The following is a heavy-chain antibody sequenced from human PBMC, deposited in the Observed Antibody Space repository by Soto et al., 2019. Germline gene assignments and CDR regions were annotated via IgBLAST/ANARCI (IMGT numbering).Heavy chain of an antibody. CDR2: NYYSGST. J-gene: IGHJ4*02. V-gene: IGHV4-39*01. CDR3: ARQRTYYYDSSGYDFDY. Sequence: QLQLQESGPGLVKPSETLSLTCTVSGGSISSSSYYWGWIRQPPGKGLEWIGRNYYSGSTYYNPSLKSRVTISVDTSKNQFSLKLSSVTAADTAVYYCARQRTYYYDSSGYDFDYWGQGTLVTVSS. CDR1: GGSISSSSYY. D-gene: IGHD3-22*01.